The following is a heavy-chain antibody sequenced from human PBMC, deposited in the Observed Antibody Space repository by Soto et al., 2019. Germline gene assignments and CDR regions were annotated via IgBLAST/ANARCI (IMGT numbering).Heavy chain of an antibody. Sequence: QLQLQESGPGLVKPSETLSLNCTVSGASLSSISYYWGWIRQPPGKGLEWVGSIFFTGNIYYNPSLKSRVIISEDTSRNQFSLMVNSVTSADTSVYYCASRHCSGGSCYNPGFGSRVQGALVTVSS. CDR3: ASRHCSGGSCYNPGFGS. J-gene: IGHJ4*02. D-gene: IGHD2-15*01. CDR1: GASLSSISYY. V-gene: IGHV4-39*01. CDR2: IFFTGNI.